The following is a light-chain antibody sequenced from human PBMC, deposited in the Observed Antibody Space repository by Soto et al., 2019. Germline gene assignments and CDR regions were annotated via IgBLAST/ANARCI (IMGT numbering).Light chain of an antibody. V-gene: IGKV3-11*01. CDR2: DAS. CDR1: QSIRTY. Sequence: EIVLTQSPATLSLSPGERATLSCRASQSIRTYLAWYQHKPGQAPRLLIYDASNRATGITARFSGSGSGTDFTLTISSLEPEDFAVYYCQQRSNPFTFGPGTNVDI. J-gene: IGKJ3*01. CDR3: QQRSNPFT.